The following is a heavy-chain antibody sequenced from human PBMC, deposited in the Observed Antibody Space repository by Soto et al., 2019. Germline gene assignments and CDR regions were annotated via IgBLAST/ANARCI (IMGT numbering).Heavy chain of an antibody. Sequence: QVQLVQSGPEVKKPGASVRVSCMTSGYAFTSYGVNWVRQAPGQGLEWMGWIAPHSGRTTYLPKFQGRVTITADAATNTAYMEPGCLSSDDTGIYFCARAATGSYHSAYWGQGTVVTVSS. D-gene: IGHD3-10*01. V-gene: IGHV1-18*04. CDR1: GYAFTSYG. J-gene: IGHJ4*02. CDR2: IAPHSGRT. CDR3: ARAATGSYHSAY.